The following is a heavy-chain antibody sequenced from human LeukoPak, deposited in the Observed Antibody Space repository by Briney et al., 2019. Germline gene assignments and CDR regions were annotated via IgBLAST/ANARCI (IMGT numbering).Heavy chain of an antibody. CDR2: INHDGST. CDR1: GGSFSGYF. D-gene: IGHD7-27*01. V-gene: IGHV4-34*01. CDR3: ARVGNNSPRYYFYYMDV. J-gene: IGHJ6*03. Sequence: SETLSLTCAVYGGSFSGYFWNWIRQPPGKGLEWIGEINHDGSTNYKPSLKSRVTISVDTSKNQLSLKLTSVTAADTAVYYCARVGNNSPRYYFYYMDVWGKGTTVTVSS.